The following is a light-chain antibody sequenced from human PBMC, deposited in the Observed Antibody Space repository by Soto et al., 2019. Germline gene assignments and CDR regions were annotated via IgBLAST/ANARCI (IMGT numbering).Light chain of an antibody. CDR3: QSYDSSLSGSV. CDR1: SSNIGAGYD. Sequence: QSALTQPPSVSGAPGQRVIISCTGSSSNIGAGYDVHWYQQLPGTAPKLLIYGNSNRPSGVPDRFSGSKSGTSASLAITGLQAEDEADYYCQSYDSSLSGSVFGGGTKVTVL. J-gene: IGLJ2*01. CDR2: GNS. V-gene: IGLV1-40*01.